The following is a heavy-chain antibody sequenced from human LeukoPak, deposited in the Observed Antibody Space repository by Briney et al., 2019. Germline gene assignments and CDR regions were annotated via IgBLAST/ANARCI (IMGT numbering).Heavy chain of an antibody. D-gene: IGHD1-26*01. V-gene: IGHV3-48*03. CDR2: ISDSASTI. CDR1: GFTFSSYE. J-gene: IGHJ4*02. Sequence: GGSLRLSCAASGFTFSSYEMNWVRQAPGKGLEWISYISDSASTIFYADSVKGRFTISRDNGKNSLYLQMNSLRAEDTAVYYCARNGIVGAGKYFDYWGQGTLVTVSS. CDR3: ARNGIVGAGKYFDY.